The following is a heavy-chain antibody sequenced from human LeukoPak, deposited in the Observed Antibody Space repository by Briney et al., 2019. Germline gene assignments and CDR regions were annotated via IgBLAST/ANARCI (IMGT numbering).Heavy chain of an antibody. Sequence: ASVKVSCKASGYTFTRYYIHWVRQAPGEGLEWMGIINPSAGSTSYAQKFQGRVTMTRDTSTSTVYMELSSLRSEDTAVYYCAREGYYGSGTYDYWGQGTLVTVSS. J-gene: IGHJ4*02. D-gene: IGHD3-10*01. CDR2: INPSAGST. V-gene: IGHV1-46*01. CDR3: AREGYYGSGTYDY. CDR1: GYTFTRYY.